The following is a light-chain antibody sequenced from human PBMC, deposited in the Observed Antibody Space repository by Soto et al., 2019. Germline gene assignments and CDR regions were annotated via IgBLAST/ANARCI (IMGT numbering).Light chain of an antibody. Sequence: QSVLTQPASVSGSPGQSITISCTGTSSDVGGYNYVSWYQQHPDKAPKLMIYEVSNRPSGVSNRFSGFKSGNTASLTISGLQAEDEADYYCSSYSNSNTRVFGTGTKVTVL. V-gene: IGLV2-14*01. CDR1: SSDVGGYNY. CDR3: SSYSNSNTRV. CDR2: EVS. J-gene: IGLJ1*01.